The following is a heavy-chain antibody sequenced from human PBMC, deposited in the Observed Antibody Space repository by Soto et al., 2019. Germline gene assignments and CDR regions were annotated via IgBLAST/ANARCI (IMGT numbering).Heavy chain of an antibody. CDR1: GFTFSNYG. V-gene: IGHV3-33*01. Sequence: QVQLVESGGGVVQPGRSLRLSCAAAGFTFSNYGMYWVRQAPGKGLEWVTMRWFDGSKQYYADSVKGRFTISRDNSKNTLYLQMNSLRAEDTAVYYCARVRFGDYLNYFDYWGQGTLVTVSS. CDR2: RWFDGSKQ. D-gene: IGHD4-17*01. CDR3: ARVRFGDYLNYFDY. J-gene: IGHJ4*02.